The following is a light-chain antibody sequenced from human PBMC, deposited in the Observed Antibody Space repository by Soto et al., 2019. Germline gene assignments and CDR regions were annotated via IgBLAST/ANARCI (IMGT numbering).Light chain of an antibody. CDR2: ENN. CDR1: SSNIGNNY. Sequence: QSVLTQPPSVSAAPGQKVTISSSGSSSNIGNNYVSWYQQLPGTAPKLLIYENNKRPSGIPDRFSGSKSGTSATLGITGLQTGDEAQYYCGAWDSSLSAVVFGGGTKLTVL. V-gene: IGLV1-51*02. CDR3: GAWDSSLSAVV. J-gene: IGLJ2*01.